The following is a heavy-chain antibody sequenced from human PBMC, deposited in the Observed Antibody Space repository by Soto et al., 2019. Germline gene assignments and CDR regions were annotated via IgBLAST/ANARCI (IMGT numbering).Heavy chain of an antibody. CDR2: ISAYNGDT. CDR1: GYMFTNNG. J-gene: IGHJ6*02. D-gene: IGHD2-8*01. V-gene: IGHV1-18*01. Sequence: QVQLVQSGAEVKKPGASMKVSCKASGYMFTNNGITWVRQAPGQGLEWMGWISAYNGDTNYAQKFQGRVTMTTDTPTTTAYMELRSLIPDDTAVYYCARDQAYGMDVWGQGTTVTVSS. CDR3: ARDQAYGMDV.